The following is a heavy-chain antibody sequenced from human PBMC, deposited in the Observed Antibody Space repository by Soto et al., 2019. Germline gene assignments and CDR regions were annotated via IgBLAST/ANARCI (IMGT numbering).Heavy chain of an antibody. D-gene: IGHD6-13*01. CDR2: ISGSGGST. CDR3: AREGSRDDAFDI. V-gene: IGHV3-23*01. CDR1: GFTFGSYA. Sequence: GGSLRLSCAASGFTFGSYAMSWVRQAPGKGLEWVSAISGSGGSTYYADSVKGRFTISRDNSKNTLYLQMNSLRDEDTAVYYCAREGSRDDAFDIWGQGTMVTVSS. J-gene: IGHJ3*02.